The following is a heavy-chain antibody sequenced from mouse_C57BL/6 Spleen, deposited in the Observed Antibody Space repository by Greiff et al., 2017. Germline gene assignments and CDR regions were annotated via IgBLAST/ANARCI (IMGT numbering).Heavy chain of an antibody. V-gene: IGHV5-16*01. CDR2: INYDGSST. CDR1: GFTFSDYY. CDR3: ARPSNDWYFDV. Sequence: EVKVVESEGGLVQPGSSMKLSCTASGFTFSDYYMAWVRQVPEKGLEWVANINYDGSSTYYLDSLKSRFIISRDNAKNILYLQMSSLKSEDTATYYCARPSNDWYFDVWGTGTTVTVSS. J-gene: IGHJ1*03.